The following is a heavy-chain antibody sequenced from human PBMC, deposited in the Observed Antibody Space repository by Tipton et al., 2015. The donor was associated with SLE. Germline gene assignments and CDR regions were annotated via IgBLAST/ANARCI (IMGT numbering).Heavy chain of an antibody. Sequence: SGFTFDDYAMHWVRQAPGKGLEWVSGISWNSGSIGYADSVKGRFTISRDNAKNSLYLQMNSLRAEDTAVYYCARVRGVTTSEDYFDYWGQGTLVTVSS. V-gene: IGHV3-9*01. J-gene: IGHJ4*02. D-gene: IGHD4-17*01. CDR1: GFTFDDYA. CDR2: ISWNSGSI. CDR3: ARVRGVTTSEDYFDY.